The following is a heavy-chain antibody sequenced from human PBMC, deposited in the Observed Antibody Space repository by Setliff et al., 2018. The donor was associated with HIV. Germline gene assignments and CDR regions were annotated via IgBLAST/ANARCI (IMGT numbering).Heavy chain of an antibody. Sequence: NPSETLSLTCAVYGGSFTSYSWTWLRQSPGKALEWIGEVNPGRGAKYNSSLKSRVTIAAFSSKNQFSLTLTSVTAADTGLYFCAGSSRWGFIHWGQGVLVTVSS. J-gene: IGHJ4*01. V-gene: IGHV4-34*01. D-gene: IGHD3-22*01. CDR3: AGSSRWGFIH. CDR2: VNPGRGA. CDR1: GGSFTSYS.